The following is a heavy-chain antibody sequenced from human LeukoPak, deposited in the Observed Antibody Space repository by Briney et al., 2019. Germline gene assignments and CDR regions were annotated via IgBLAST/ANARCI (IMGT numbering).Heavy chain of an antibody. D-gene: IGHD1-26*01. CDR2: ISGSGGST. J-gene: IGHJ4*02. CDR3: AKDLGATLVFDYFDY. V-gene: IGHV3-23*01. CDR1: GFTFSSYA. Sequence: PGGSLRLSCAASGFTFSSYAMSWVRQAPGKGLEWVSAISGSGGSTYYADSVKGRFTISRDNSKNTLYLQMNSLRAEDTAVYYCAKDLGATLVFDYFDYWGQGTLVTVSS.